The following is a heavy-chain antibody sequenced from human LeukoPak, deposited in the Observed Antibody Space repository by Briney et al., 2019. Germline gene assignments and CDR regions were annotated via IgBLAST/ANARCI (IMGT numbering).Heavy chain of an antibody. CDR1: GGTFSSYA. CDR2: IIPIFGTA. D-gene: IGHD2-2*01. J-gene: IGHJ6*03. Sequence: ASVKVSCKASGGTFSSYAISWVRQAPGQGLEWMGGIIPIFGTANYAQKFQGRVTITADKSTSTAYMELSSLRSEDTAVYYCARTRSRRCSSTSCYANTYYYYMDVWGKGTTVTISS. V-gene: IGHV1-69*06. CDR3: ARTRSRRCSSTSCYANTYYYYMDV.